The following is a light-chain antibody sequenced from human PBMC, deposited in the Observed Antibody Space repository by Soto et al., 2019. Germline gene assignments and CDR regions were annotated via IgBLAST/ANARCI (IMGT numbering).Light chain of an antibody. V-gene: IGKV3-20*01. Sequence: EIVLTQSPGTLSLSPGERATLSCRASQSVSSSYLAWYQQKPGQAPRLLIYGASSRATGIPDRFSGSGSGTDFTLTISRLEPEAFAVYYCQHYVLSPAFGGGTKVEI. CDR3: QHYVLSPA. J-gene: IGKJ4*01. CDR2: GAS. CDR1: QSVSSSY.